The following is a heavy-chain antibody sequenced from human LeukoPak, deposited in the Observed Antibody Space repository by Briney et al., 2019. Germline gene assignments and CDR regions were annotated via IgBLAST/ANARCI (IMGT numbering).Heavy chain of an antibody. CDR1: GVSISSYS. D-gene: IGHD2-8*02. V-gene: IGHV4-59*08. Sequence: KPWETLSLTCTVSGVSISSYSRSWIRQPPGKGLEWIASISDIGGITYNPSPTSRVTTILNTSTNQSSLKLSTITAADTTTVYCAGQHPRNTVDFWGQGTLVTVSS. CDR2: ISDIGGI. CDR3: AGQHPRNTVDF. J-gene: IGHJ4*02.